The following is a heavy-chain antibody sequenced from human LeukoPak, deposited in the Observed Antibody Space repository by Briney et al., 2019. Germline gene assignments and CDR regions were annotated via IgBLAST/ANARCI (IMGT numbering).Heavy chain of an antibody. J-gene: IGHJ4*02. D-gene: IGHD2-2*01. CDR1: GGSISSYY. Sequence: PSETLSPTCTVSGGSISSYYWSWIRQPPGKGLEWIGYIYYSGSTNYNPSLKSRVTISVDTSKNQFSLKLSSVTAADTAVYYCARGSIVVVPAAIMPYFDYWGQGTLVTVSS. CDR3: ARGSIVVVPAAIMPYFDY. CDR2: IYYSGST. V-gene: IGHV4-59*01.